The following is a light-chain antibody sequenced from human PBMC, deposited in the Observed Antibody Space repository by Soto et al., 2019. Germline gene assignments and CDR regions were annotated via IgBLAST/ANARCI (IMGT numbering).Light chain of an antibody. CDR1: QSVSSN. CDR3: QQYNNWPPWT. Sequence: EIVMTQSPATLSVCPGARAALSCLASQSVSSNLAWDQQKPGQAPRLLIYGASTRATGIPARFSGSGSGTEFTLTISSLQSEDFAVYYCQQYNNWPPWTFGQGTKVDIK. CDR2: GAS. J-gene: IGKJ1*01. V-gene: IGKV3-15*01.